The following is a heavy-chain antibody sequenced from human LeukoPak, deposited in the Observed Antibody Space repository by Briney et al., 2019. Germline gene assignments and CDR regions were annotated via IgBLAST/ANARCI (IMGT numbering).Heavy chain of an antibody. CDR3: ARDGGTSYSDWFDP. CDR2: ILPSGST. Sequence: PSETLSLTCTVSGGSISSGDYYWSWIRQPAGEGLEWIGRILPSGSTNYNPSLKSRGTILIDTSKHQFYLNLSSVTAADTAVYYCARDGGTSYSDWFDPWGQGTLVTVSS. D-gene: IGHD2-15*01. J-gene: IGHJ5*02. CDR1: GGSISSGDYY. V-gene: IGHV4-61*02.